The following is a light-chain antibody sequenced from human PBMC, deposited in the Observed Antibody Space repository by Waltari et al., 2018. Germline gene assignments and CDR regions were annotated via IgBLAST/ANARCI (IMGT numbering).Light chain of an antibody. V-gene: IGLV3-21*02. CDR3: HVWDANTVM. J-gene: IGLJ3*02. Sequence: SSVLTQAPSVSVAPGQTATVTCGGDNIGRRGVHWYQQKPGRAPVLVVYLDSDRPSGIPERFSGSKSGNAATLTISRVEAGDEADYYCHVWDANTVMFGGGTKLTVL. CDR1: NIGRRG. CDR2: LDS.